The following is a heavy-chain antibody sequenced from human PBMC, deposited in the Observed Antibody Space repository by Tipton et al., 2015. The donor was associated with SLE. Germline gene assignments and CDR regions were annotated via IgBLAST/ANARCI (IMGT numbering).Heavy chain of an antibody. CDR1: GFTFSAYE. V-gene: IGHV3-48*03. D-gene: IGHD3-22*01. J-gene: IGHJ4*01. Sequence: SLRLSCAASGFTFSAYEMNWVRQAPGKGLEWVSYINGSSTNIHYADSVRGRFTISRDNAKNSLYLQMNSLRAEDTAVYYCASTQYSDSSGYFDYWGQGTQVTVSS. CDR3: ASTQYSDSSGYFDY. CDR2: INGSSTNI.